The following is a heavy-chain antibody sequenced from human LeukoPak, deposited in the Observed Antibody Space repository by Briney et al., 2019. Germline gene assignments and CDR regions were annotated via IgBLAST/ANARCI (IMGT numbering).Heavy chain of an antibody. J-gene: IGHJ4*02. CDR1: GFTFSSYA. CDR2: ISGSGGST. D-gene: IGHD5-24*01. CDR3: AKGSGRWLQLNVRYYFDY. Sequence: AGGSLRLSCAASGFTFSSYAMSWVRQAPGKGLEWVSAISGSGGSTYYADSVKGRFTISRDNSKNTLYLQMNGLRAEDTAVYYCAKGSGRWLQLNVRYYFDYWGQGTLVTVSS. V-gene: IGHV3-23*01.